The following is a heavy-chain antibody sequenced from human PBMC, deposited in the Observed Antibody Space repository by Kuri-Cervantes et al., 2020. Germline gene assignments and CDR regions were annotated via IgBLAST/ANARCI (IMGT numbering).Heavy chain of an antibody. J-gene: IGHJ3*02. Sequence: SETLSLTCTVSGGSISSGSYYWSWIRQPAGKGLEWIGRIYTSGSTNHNPSLKSRVAISVDTSKNQFSLKLTSVTAADTAVYYCARESGAQDILTGYSFLSGAFDIWGQGTMVTVSS. CDR1: GGSISSGSYY. V-gene: IGHV4-61*02. CDR2: IYTSGST. D-gene: IGHD3-9*01. CDR3: ARESGAQDILTGYSFLSGAFDI.